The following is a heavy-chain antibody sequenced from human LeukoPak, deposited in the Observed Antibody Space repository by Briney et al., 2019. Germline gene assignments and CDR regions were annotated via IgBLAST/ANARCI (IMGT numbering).Heavy chain of an antibody. CDR3: ARDLSTIDSSGTREGLCY. V-gene: IGHV3-48*03. J-gene: IGHJ4*02. CDR1: GFTFSSYE. Sequence: PGGSLRLSCAASGFTFSSYEMNWVRQAPGKGLEWVSYISSSGSTIYYADSVKGRFTISRDNAKNSLYLQMNSLRAEDTAVYYCARDLSTIDSSGTREGLCYWGQGTLVTVSS. D-gene: IGHD3-22*01. CDR2: ISSSGSTI.